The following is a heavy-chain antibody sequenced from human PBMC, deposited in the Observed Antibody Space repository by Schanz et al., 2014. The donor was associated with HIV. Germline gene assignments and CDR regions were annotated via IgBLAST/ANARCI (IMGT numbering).Heavy chain of an antibody. J-gene: IGHJ5*02. Sequence: QVQLAQSGGGVVQPGRSLRLSCAASGFTFSRYGMHWVRQAPGKGLEWLAVISHDGSKKFYIDSVKGRFTISRDNSKNTLFLQMNSLRAEDTAVYYCAKVPEEGYFDPWGQGTLVTVSS. V-gene: IGHV3-30*18. CDR3: AKVPEEGYFDP. CDR2: ISHDGSKK. CDR1: GFTFSRYG. D-gene: IGHD5-12*01.